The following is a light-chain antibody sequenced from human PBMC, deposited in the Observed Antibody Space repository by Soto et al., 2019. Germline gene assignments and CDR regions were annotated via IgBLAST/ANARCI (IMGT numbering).Light chain of an antibody. CDR1: TSDTGGYNY. J-gene: IGLJ1*01. V-gene: IGLV2-8*01. Sequence: QSVLTQPPSASGSPGQSVAISGTGTTSDTGGYNYVSWYQQHPGKAPKLMIYGVNKRPSGVPDRFSGSKSGNTASLTVSGLQAEDEADYYCSSHGGNSPYVFGTGTKLTVL. CDR2: GVN. CDR3: SSHGGNSPYV.